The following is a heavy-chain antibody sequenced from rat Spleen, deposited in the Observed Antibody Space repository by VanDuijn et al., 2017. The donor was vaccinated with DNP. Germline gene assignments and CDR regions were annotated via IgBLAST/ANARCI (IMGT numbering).Heavy chain of an antibody. CDR1: GFIFSDYN. V-gene: IGHV5-22*01. Sequence: EVQLVESGGGLVQPGRSLKLSCSASGFIFSDYNMAWVRQAPKKGLEWVAYISYDGRSNYRGDSVKGRFTISRDNAKSTLYLQMNSLRSEDMATYYCARHVLPLRVWDYWGQGVMVTVSS. D-gene: IGHD4-1*01. J-gene: IGHJ2*01. CDR3: ARHVLPLRVWDY. CDR2: ISYDGRSN.